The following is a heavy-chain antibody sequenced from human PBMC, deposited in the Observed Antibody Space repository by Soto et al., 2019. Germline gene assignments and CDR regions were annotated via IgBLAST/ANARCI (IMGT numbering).Heavy chain of an antibody. D-gene: IGHD6-19*01. CDR1: GYTFTSYG. V-gene: IGHV1-18*01. J-gene: IGHJ3*02. Sequence: QVQLVQSGAEVKKPGASVKVSCKASGYTFTSYGISWVRQAPGQGLEWMGWISAYNGNTNYAQKLQGSVIMTTDTYTSTAHMELRSLRSDDTAEYYCTRADGIAVAADDAFDIWGQGTMVTVSS. CDR3: TRADGIAVAADDAFDI. CDR2: ISAYNGNT.